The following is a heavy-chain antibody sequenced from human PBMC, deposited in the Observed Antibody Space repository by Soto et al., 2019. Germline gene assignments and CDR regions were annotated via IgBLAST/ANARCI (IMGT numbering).Heavy chain of an antibody. Sequence: QVQLVQSGAEVRKPGASVTVSCRSSGDSFNDYYIHWVRQAPGQGFEWMGWINPNGGVTKYAQKFQGWVSMTRDTSIRTVYMQLSRLRSDDTAVYYCARESGGATATLDYYYFYMDVWGTGTTFTVSS. J-gene: IGHJ6*03. V-gene: IGHV1-2*04. CDR3: ARESGGATATLDYYYFYMDV. D-gene: IGHD5-12*01. CDR1: GDSFNDYY. CDR2: INPNGGVT.